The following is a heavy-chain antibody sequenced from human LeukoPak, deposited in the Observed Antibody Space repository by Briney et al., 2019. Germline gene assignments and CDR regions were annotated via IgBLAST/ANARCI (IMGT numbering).Heavy chain of an antibody. CDR2: IIPILGIA. CDR3: ARFTYSNYGDWFDP. Sequence: SVKVSCEASGGTFSSYTISWVRQAPGQGLEWMGRIIPILGIANYAQKFQGRVTITADKSTSTAYMELSSLRSEDTAVYYCARFTYSNYGDWFDPWGQGTLVTVSS. J-gene: IGHJ5*02. D-gene: IGHD4-11*01. CDR1: GGTFSSYT. V-gene: IGHV1-69*02.